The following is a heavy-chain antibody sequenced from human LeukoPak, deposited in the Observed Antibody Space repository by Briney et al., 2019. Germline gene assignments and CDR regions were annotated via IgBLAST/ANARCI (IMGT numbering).Heavy chain of an antibody. CDR1: GFTFSNYW. V-gene: IGHV3-7*01. Sequence: QPGGSLRLSCAASGFTFSNYWMTWVRQAPGKGLEWVANIEQDGSEKYYVDSVKGRFTISRDNAKNSLYLQMNSLRAEDTAVYYCARSETTYYYDSSVYFYYYYGMDVWGQGTTVTVSS. J-gene: IGHJ6*02. CDR2: IEQDGSEK. D-gene: IGHD3-22*01. CDR3: ARSETTYYYDSSVYFYYYYGMDV.